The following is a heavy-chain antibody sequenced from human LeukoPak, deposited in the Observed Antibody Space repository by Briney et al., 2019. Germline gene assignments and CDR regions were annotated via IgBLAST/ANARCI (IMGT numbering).Heavy chain of an antibody. CDR3: ARGRYDFWSGYYTSWSFDY. V-gene: IGHV4-34*01. J-gene: IGHJ4*02. D-gene: IGHD3-3*01. CDR2: INHSGST. Sequence: SENLSLTCAVYGGSFSGYYWSWIRQPPGKGLEWIGEINHSGSTNYNPSLKSRVTISVDTSKNQFSLQLSSVTAADTAVYYCARGRYDFWSGYYTSWSFDYWGQGTLVTVSS. CDR1: GGSFSGYY.